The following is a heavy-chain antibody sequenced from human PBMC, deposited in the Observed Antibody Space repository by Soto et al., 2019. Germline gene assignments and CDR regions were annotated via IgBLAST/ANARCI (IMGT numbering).Heavy chain of an antibody. CDR2: RKNDGSEK. V-gene: IGHV3-7*01. J-gene: IGHJ4*02. CDR1: GFTFTTYW. CDR3: ARGSHFFDY. Sequence: GGSLRLSCAASGFTFTTYWMSWVRQAPGKGLEWVATRKNDGSEKYYMDSVKGRFTISRDNAKKSLFLQMNSLRAEDTAVYYCARGSHFFDYWGQGALVTVSS.